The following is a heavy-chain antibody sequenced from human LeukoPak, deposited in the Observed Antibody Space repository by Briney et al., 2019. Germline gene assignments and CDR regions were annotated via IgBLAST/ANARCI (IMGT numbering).Heavy chain of an antibody. CDR3: ARRSYYYDQDGYFDY. CDR2: IYYNGST. CDR1: GDSISSYY. V-gene: IGHV4-59*08. J-gene: IGHJ4*02. Sequence: EALSLTCTVSGDSISSYYWSWIRQPPGKGPEWVGYIYYNGSTNYNPSLKSRVTISVDTSKNQFSLKLSSVTAADTAVYYCARRSYYYDQDGYFDYWGQGTLVTVSS. D-gene: IGHD3-22*01.